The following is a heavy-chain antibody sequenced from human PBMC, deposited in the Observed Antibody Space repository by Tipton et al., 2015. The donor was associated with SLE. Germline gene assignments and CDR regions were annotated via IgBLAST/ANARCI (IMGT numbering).Heavy chain of an antibody. CDR1: GGSISSGGYY. J-gene: IGHJ3*02. Sequence: TLSLTCTVSGGSISSGGYYWSWIRQHPGKGLEWIGYIYYSGSTYYNPSLKSRVTISVDTSKNQFSLKLSSVTAADTAVYYCARGLGHCSSTSCYTSDAFDIWGQGTMVTVSS. CDR3: ARGLGHCSSTSCYTSDAFDI. D-gene: IGHD2-2*02. CDR2: IYYSGST. V-gene: IGHV4-31*03.